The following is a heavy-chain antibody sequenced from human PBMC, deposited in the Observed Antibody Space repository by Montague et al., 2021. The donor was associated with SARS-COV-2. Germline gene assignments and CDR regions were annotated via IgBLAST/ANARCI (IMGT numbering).Heavy chain of an antibody. CDR3: ARGMIRGVTTPFDY. D-gene: IGHD3-10*01. CDR1: SGSIISSGYY. Sequence: SDTLSLTCSVSSGSIISSGYYWGWIRQPPGKELEWIGNIYYSGTTCYNPSLQSRGTISVDTSKNHLSLRLSSVTAADTAVYFCARGMIRGVTTPFDYWGQGSQVTVSS. J-gene: IGHJ4*02. CDR2: IYYSGTT. V-gene: IGHV4-39*02.